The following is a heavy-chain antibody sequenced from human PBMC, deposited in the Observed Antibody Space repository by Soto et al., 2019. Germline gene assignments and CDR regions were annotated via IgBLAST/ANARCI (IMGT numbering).Heavy chain of an antibody. CDR1: GDTFTSYY. Sequence: ASVKVSCNASGDTFTSYYMHWVRQAPAQGREWRGIINPSGGSRTYAQKFQDRGTMTRDATTNTVYMELSSRRSEDTAVYYCAREDPRDRAEACTPTCMDVWGQGTTVTVSS. J-gene: IGHJ6*02. CDR2: INPSGGSR. V-gene: IGHV1-46*01. D-gene: IGHD2-8*01. CDR3: AREDPRDRAEACTPTCMDV.